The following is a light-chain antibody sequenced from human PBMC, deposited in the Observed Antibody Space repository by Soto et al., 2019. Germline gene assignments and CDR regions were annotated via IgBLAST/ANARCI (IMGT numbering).Light chain of an antibody. Sequence: QSALTQPPSASGSPGQSVTISCTGTSSDVGGYNYVSWYQQHPGKAPKLMIYDVSKRPSGVPDRFSGSKSGNTASLTVSGLQAEDEADYYCSSYTGSNNLVVFGGGTKPTVL. CDR1: SSDVGGYNY. CDR2: DVS. V-gene: IGLV2-8*01. J-gene: IGLJ2*01. CDR3: SSYTGSNNLVV.